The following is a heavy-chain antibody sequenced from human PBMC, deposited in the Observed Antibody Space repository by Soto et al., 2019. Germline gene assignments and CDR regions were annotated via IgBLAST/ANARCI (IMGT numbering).Heavy chain of an antibody. Sequence: QVQLQESGPGLVKPSQTLSLTCTVSGGSISSCSYYWSWIRQHPGKGLEWFGYIHHSGSSNYNPSLKSRITISLDTSKNQFSLKLGSVTAADTAVYYCARGLDMTTVTTSWFDPWGQGTLVTVSS. CDR1: GGSISSCSYY. J-gene: IGHJ5*02. D-gene: IGHD4-17*01. V-gene: IGHV4-31*03. CDR2: IHHSGSS. CDR3: ARGLDMTTVTTSWFDP.